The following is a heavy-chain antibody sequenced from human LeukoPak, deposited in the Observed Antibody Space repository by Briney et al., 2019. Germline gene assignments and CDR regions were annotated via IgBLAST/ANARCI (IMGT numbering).Heavy chain of an antibody. J-gene: IGHJ4*02. CDR1: GFIFSDSA. Sequence: PGGSLRLSCAASGFIFSDSAMHWVRQASGKGLEWIGRIRTNRNNYATAYAASVRGRFTISRDDSKNTAFLEMSSPKTEDTAVYYCTGRDDYGDYWGQGIVVTVSS. CDR3: TGRDDYGDY. V-gene: IGHV3-73*01. CDR2: IRTNRNNYAT.